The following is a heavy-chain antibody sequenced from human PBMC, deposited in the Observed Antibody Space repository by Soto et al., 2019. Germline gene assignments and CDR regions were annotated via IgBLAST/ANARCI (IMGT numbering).Heavy chain of an antibody. Sequence: QVQLQESGPGLLRPSETLSLTCTVSGVSLDNFFWSWIRQTPGKGLEWIGYLSQGGTESDMTEGEHTGYNPPLDSRATISLDLAKNQFSLTLTSVTAADTAVYYCARGRGGITVSAKPLGEWFDPWGQGTLVTVSS. D-gene: IGHD3-16*01. CDR1: GVSLDNFF. V-gene: IGHV4-59*01. J-gene: IGHJ5*02. CDR3: ARGRGGITVSAKPLGEWFDP. CDR2: LSQGGTESDMTEGEHT.